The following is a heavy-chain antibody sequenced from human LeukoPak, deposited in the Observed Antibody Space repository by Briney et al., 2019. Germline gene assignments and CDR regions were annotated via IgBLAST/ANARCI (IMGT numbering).Heavy chain of an antibody. D-gene: IGHD6-13*01. Sequence: TGGSLRLSCAASGFTVSSNYMSWVRQAPGKGLEWVSVIYSGGSTYYADSVKGRFTISRDNSKNTLYLQMNSLRAEDTAVYYCARATSSWYPTYYDYWGQGTLVTVSS. J-gene: IGHJ4*02. CDR1: GFTVSSNY. V-gene: IGHV3-53*01. CDR3: ARATSSWYPTYYDY. CDR2: IYSGGST.